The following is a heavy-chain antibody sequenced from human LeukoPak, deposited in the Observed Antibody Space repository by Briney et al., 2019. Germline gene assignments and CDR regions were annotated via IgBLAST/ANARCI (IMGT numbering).Heavy chain of an antibody. V-gene: IGHV4-59*08. CDR1: GGAISDYY. J-gene: IGHJ3*02. CDR3: ARGPYSYDSSGAFDI. Sequence: SETLSLTCTVSGGAISDYYWSWIRQPPGKGLEWIGYISSTGSTNRNPSLKSRVTLSSDTSKNQFSLKLSSVTAADTAVYFCARGPYSYDSSGAFDIWGQGTMVTVSS. CDR2: ISSTGST. D-gene: IGHD3-22*01.